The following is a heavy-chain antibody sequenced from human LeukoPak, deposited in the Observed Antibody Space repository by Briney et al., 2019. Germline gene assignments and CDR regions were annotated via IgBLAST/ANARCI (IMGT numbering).Heavy chain of an antibody. Sequence: PSETLSLTCAVSGYSISSGYYWGWVRQPPGKGLEWIGSIYHSGSTYYNPSLKSRVTISVDTSKNQFSLKLSSVTAADTAVYYCARNSGSYYLTSAVDIWGQGTMVTVSS. CDR1: GYSISSGYY. V-gene: IGHV4-38-2*01. CDR2: IYHSGST. CDR3: ARNSGSYYLTSAVDI. D-gene: IGHD1-26*01. J-gene: IGHJ3*02.